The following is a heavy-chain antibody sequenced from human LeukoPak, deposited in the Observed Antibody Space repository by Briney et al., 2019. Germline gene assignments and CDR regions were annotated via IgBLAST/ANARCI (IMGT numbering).Heavy chain of an antibody. V-gene: IGHV5-51*01. CDR1: GYSFTCYW. Sequence: GESLKIFCKGSGYSFTCYWIGWVRQLPGKGLEWMGIIYPGDSDTRYSPSFQGQVTISADKSISTAYLQWSSLNASDTAMYYCARPTPYSSSWSFDYWGQGTLVTVSS. D-gene: IGHD6-13*01. CDR3: ARPTPYSSSWSFDY. J-gene: IGHJ4*02. CDR2: IYPGDSDT.